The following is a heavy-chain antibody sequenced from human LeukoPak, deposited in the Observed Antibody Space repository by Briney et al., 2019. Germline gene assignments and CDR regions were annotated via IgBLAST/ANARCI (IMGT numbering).Heavy chain of an antibody. CDR1: GFIFSDHL. J-gene: IGHJ6*02. V-gene: IGHV3-48*04. D-gene: IGHD3-10*01. CDR3: ARDGEDGWFGEIFYGMDV. CDR2: ISSSSSTI. Sequence: GGSLRLSCVASGFIFSDHLMDWVRQAPGKGLEWVSYISSSSSTIYYADSVKGRFTISRDNAKNSLYLQMNSLRAEDTAVYYCARDGEDGWFGEIFYGMDVWGQGTTVTVSS.